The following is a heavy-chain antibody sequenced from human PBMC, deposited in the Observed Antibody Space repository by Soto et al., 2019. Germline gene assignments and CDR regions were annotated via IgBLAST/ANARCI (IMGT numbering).Heavy chain of an antibody. J-gene: IGHJ4*02. CDR2: MNPNSGNT. CDR1: GYTFTSYD. CDR3: ARGPRNWGVDY. V-gene: IGHV1-8*01. Sequence: QVQLVQSGAEVKKPGASVKVSCKAAGYTFTSYDINWMRQATGQGFEWMGWMNPNSGNTGYAQKFQGRVTMTRDTSRSTAVMELSDLRSEDTAVYYCARGPRNWGVDYWGQGTLVTVSS. D-gene: IGHD7-27*01.